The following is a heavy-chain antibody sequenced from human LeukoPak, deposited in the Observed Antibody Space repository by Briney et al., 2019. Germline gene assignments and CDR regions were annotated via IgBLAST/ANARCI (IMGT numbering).Heavy chain of an antibody. V-gene: IGHV4-30-2*01. CDR3: ASDYGDSLFDY. D-gene: IGHD4-17*01. CDR1: GGSISSGGYS. J-gene: IGHJ4*02. CDR2: IYHSGST. Sequence: SQTLSLTCAVSGGSISSGGYSWSWIRQPPGKGLEWIGYIYHSGSTYYNPSLKSRVTISVDRSKNQFSLKLSSVTAADTAVYYCASDYGDSLFDYWGQGTLVTVSS.